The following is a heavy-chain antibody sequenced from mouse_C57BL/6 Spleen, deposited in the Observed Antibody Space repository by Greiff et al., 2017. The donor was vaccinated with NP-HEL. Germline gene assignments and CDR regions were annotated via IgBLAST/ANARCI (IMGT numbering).Heavy chain of an antibody. CDR3: ARQDYSNPH. D-gene: IGHD2-5*01. Sequence: EVQLQESGPGLVKPSQSLSLTCSVTGYSFTSGYYWNWIRQFPGNKLEWMGYISYDGSNNYTPSLKNRISITSDTSKNQFFLKLNSVTTEDTATYDGARQDYSNPHWGQGTLVTVSA. V-gene: IGHV3-6*01. CDR2: ISYDGSN. CDR1: GYSFTSGYY. J-gene: IGHJ3*01.